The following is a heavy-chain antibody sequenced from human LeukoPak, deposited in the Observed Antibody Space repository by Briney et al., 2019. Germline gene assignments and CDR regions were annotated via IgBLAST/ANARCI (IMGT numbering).Heavy chain of an antibody. CDR3: ARAPRGITMIVVVTPLDY. Sequence: ASVKVSCKASGYTFTSYYMHWVRQAPGQGLEWMGIINPSGGSTSYAQKFQGRVTMTRDTSTSTVYMELSSLRSEDTVVYYCARAPRGITMIVVVTPLDYWGQGTLVTVSS. V-gene: IGHV1-46*01. D-gene: IGHD3-22*01. CDR2: INPSGGST. CDR1: GYTFTSYY. J-gene: IGHJ4*02.